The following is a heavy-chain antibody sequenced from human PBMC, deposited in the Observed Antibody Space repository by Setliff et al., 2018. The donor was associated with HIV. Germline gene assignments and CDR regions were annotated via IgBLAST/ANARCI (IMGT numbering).Heavy chain of an antibody. V-gene: IGHV4-61*02. CDR2: IYTSGST. CDR3: ARRSAGMYANSIDY. D-gene: IGHD2-8*01. J-gene: IGHJ4*02. CDR1: GGSISSGSYY. Sequence: SSETLSLTCTVSGGSISSGSYYWSWIRQPAGKGLEWIGRIYTSGSTNYNPSLKSRVTISLDTSRSHFSLKLTSVTAADTAVYYCARRSAGMYANSIDYWGQGTLVTVSS.